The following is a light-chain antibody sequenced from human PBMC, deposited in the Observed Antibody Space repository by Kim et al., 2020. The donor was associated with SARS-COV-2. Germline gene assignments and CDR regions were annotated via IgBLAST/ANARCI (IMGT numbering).Light chain of an antibody. CDR3: QSYNDNDWV. V-gene: IGLV6-57*01. Sequence: GKSVIISCTRSSGSIASDFVQWFQQRPGSSPTTVIYEDHNRPSGVPDRFSGSVDTSSNSASLTISGLRAEDEADYYCQSYNDNDWVFGGGTQLTVL. CDR2: EDH. CDR1: SGSIASDF. J-gene: IGLJ3*02.